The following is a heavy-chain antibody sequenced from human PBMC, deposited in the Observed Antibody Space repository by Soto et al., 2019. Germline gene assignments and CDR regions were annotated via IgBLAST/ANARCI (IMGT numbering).Heavy chain of an antibody. CDR3: ARHWTGYYYYMDV. CDR1: DGSISSSSYY. J-gene: IGHJ6*03. D-gene: IGHD3-3*01. CDR2: IYYSGST. Sequence: SQTLSLTRTVSDGSISSSSYYWGWIRQPPGKGLEWIGSIYYSGSTYYNPSLESRVTISVDTSKNQFSLKLSSVTAADTAVYYCARHWTGYYYYMDVWGKGTTVTVSS. V-gene: IGHV4-39*01.